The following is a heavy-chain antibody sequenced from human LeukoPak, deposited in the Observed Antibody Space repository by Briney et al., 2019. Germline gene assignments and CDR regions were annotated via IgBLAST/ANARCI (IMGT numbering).Heavy chain of an antibody. CDR3: ARRSVRYFDWLLSPRTTFDY. Sequence: SETLSLTCTVSGGSISSYYWGWIRQPAGKGLEWIGRIHTSGSTNYNPSLKSRVTMSVDTSKNQFSLQLSSVTAADTAVYYCARRSVRYFDWLLSPRTTFDYWGQGTLVTVSS. V-gene: IGHV4-4*07. D-gene: IGHD3-9*01. J-gene: IGHJ4*02. CDR2: IHTSGST. CDR1: GGSISSYY.